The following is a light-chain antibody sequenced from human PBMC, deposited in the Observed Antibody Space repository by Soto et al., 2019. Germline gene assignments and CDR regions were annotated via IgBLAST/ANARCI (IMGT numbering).Light chain of an antibody. V-gene: IGKV3D-15*01. CDR1: QSVSSY. Sequence: EIVLTQSPATLSLSPGEGATVSCRASQSVSSYLAWYQQKPGQAPRLLIYGASSRATGIPDRFSGSGSGTEFTLTINSLQSADFAVYYCQHYDNWPYTFGQGTRLEIK. J-gene: IGKJ5*01. CDR2: GAS. CDR3: QHYDNWPYT.